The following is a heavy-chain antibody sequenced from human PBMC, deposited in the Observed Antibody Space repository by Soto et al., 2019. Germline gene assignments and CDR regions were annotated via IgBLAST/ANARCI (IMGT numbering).Heavy chain of an antibody. CDR1: GYAFTTYG. D-gene: IGHD3-10*01. Sequence: QVHLVQSGAEVKKPGASVKVSCKGSGYAFTTYGITWVRQAPGQGLEGMGWISAHNGNTNYAQKLQGRVTVTRDTSTSTAYMELRSLRSDVTAVYYCARGRYGEYWGQGALVTASS. J-gene: IGHJ4*02. CDR2: ISAHNGNT. V-gene: IGHV1-18*01. CDR3: ARGRYGEY.